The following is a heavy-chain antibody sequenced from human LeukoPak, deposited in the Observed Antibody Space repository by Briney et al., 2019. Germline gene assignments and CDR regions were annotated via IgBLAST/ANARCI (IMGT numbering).Heavy chain of an antibody. D-gene: IGHD6-6*01. CDR2: IYYTGST. V-gene: IGHV4-59*08. Sequence: KSSETLSLTCSVSGGSISSLYWSWIRQPPGKGLEWIGYIYYTGSTNYNPSHKSRVTMFVGMSKNQFSLRLSSVTAADTAVYYCARHRAYSSSSPFDYWGQGTLVTVSS. J-gene: IGHJ4*02. CDR1: GGSISSLY. CDR3: ARHRAYSSSSPFDY.